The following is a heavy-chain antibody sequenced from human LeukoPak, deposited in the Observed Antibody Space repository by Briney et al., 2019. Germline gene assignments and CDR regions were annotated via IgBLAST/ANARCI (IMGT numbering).Heavy chain of an antibody. D-gene: IGHD2-2*01. CDR2: IRYDGSNK. V-gene: IGHV3-30*02. CDR1: GFTFGIFA. J-gene: IGHJ6*03. CDR3: AKDGNIVVVPAAYYYYYYMDV. Sequence: GGSLRLSCAASGFTFGIFAMSWVRQPPGKGLEWVAFIRYDGSNKYYADSVKGRFTISRDNSKNTLYLQMNSLRAEDTAVYYCAKDGNIVVVPAAYYYYYYMDVWGKGTTVTVSS.